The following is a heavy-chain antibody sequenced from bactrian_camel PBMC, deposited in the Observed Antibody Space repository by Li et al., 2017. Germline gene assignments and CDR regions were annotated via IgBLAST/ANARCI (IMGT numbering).Heavy chain of an antibody. D-gene: IGHD6*01. CDR3: RTVSYGSGCTRY. V-gene: IGHV3S53*01. Sequence: HVQLVESGGGSVQAGGSLRLSCTKPRFISNGCGVAWYRQADGKQREWVSSIMANGTTRYTESVKGRFTISKDKGKDVVYLQMNSLKPEDTAMYYCRTVSYGSGCTRYWGQGTQVTVS. J-gene: IGHJ4*01. CDR1: RFISNGCG. CDR2: IMANGTT.